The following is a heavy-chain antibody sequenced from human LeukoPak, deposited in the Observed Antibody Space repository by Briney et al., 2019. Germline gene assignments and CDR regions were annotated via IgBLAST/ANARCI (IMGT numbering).Heavy chain of an antibody. J-gene: IGHJ6*02. D-gene: IGHD3-3*01. V-gene: IGHV3-23*01. CDR2: ISGSGGST. Sequence: PGGSLRLSCAASGFTFSSYAMSWVRQAPGKGLEWVSAISGSGGSTYYADSVKGRFTISRDNSKNTLYLQMNSLRAEDTAVYYCAKAGVAYFWSGYYTTKADYGMDVWGQGTTVTVSS. CDR3: AKAGVAYFWSGYYTTKADYGMDV. CDR1: GFTFSSYA.